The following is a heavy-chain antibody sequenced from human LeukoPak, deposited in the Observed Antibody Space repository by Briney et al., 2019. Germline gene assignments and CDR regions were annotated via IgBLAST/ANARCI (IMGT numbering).Heavy chain of an antibody. D-gene: IGHD3-22*01. Sequence: GGSLRLSCAASGFTFSSYGMHWVRHAPGKGLEWVAVIWYDGSNKYYADSVKGRFTISRDNSKNTLYLQMNSLRAEDTAVYYCARDLSQTTMTPLDYWGQGTLVTVSS. CDR1: GFTFSSYG. CDR3: ARDLSQTTMTPLDY. J-gene: IGHJ4*02. CDR2: IWYDGSNK. V-gene: IGHV3-33*01.